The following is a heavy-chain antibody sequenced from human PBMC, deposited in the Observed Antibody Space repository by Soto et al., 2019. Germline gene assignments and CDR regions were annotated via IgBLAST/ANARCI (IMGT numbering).Heavy chain of an antibody. CDR1: GGSISSGGYS. CDR2: IYHSGT. V-gene: IGHV4-30-2*01. D-gene: IGHD6-19*01. Sequence: QLQLQESGSGLVKPSQTLSLTCAVSGGSISSGGYSWSWIRQPPGKGLEWIGYIYHSGTYYNPSHTSRVTISVDRSKNQFSLKLSSVTAADTAVYYCARAGGLGAVAVDYWGQGTLVTVSS. J-gene: IGHJ4*02. CDR3: ARAGGLGAVAVDY.